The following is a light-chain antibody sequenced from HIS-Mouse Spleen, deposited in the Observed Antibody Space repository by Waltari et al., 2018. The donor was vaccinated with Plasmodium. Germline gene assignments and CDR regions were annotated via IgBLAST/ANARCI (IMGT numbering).Light chain of an antibody. J-gene: IGKJ3*01. Sequence: EIVMTQSPATLSVSPGERATLSCRASQSVSSNLAWYQQKPGQAPRLLIYGASTRATGIPARFSGSGSGNTATLTISGTQAMDEADYYCQAWDSSTDYVFGTGT. CDR2: GAS. CDR3: QAWDSSTDYV. CDR1: QSVSSN. V-gene: IGKV3-15*01.